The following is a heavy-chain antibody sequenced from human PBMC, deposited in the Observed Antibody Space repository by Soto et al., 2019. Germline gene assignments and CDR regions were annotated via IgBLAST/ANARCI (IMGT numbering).Heavy chain of an antibody. CDR3: ASRALAAPGRDNWFDP. CDR1: GGSFSGYY. V-gene: IGHV4-34*01. D-gene: IGHD6-13*01. J-gene: IGHJ5*02. CDR2: INHSGST. Sequence: SETLSLTCAVYGGSFSGYYWSWIRQPPGKGLEWIGEINHSGSTNYNPSLKSRVTISVDTSKNQFSLKLSSVTAADTAVYYCASRALAAPGRDNWFDPWGQGTLVTVSS.